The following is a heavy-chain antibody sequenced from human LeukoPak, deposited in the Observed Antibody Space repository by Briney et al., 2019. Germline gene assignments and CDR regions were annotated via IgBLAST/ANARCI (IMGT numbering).Heavy chain of an antibody. Sequence: ASVKVSCKASGGTFSSYAISWVRQAPGQGLEWMGGIIPIFGTANYAQKFQGRVTITADKSTSTAYMELSGLRSEDTAVYYCARDSPYCTNGVCYMEVPGKDWGQGTLVTVSS. J-gene: IGHJ4*02. CDR2: IIPIFGTA. CDR3: ARDSPYCTNGVCYMEVPGKD. V-gene: IGHV1-69*06. D-gene: IGHD2-8*01. CDR1: GGTFSSYA.